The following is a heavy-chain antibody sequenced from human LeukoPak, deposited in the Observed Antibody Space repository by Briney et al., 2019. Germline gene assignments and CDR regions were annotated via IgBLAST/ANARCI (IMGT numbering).Heavy chain of an antibody. Sequence: GASVKVSCKASGYTFTSYGISWVRQAPGQGLEWMGWISAYNGNTNYAQKLQGRVTMTTDTSTGTAYMELRSLRSDDTAVYYCARMTYYDSSGYVGYFDYWGQGTLVTVSS. J-gene: IGHJ4*02. CDR2: ISAYNGNT. V-gene: IGHV1-18*01. CDR3: ARMTYYDSSGYVGYFDY. CDR1: GYTFTSYG. D-gene: IGHD3-22*01.